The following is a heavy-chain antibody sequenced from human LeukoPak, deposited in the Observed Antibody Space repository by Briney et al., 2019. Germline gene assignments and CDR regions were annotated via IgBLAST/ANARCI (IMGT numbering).Heavy chain of an antibody. V-gene: IGHV4-34*01. CDR1: GGSFSGYY. CDR3: ARDRYSSGWQHYYYMDA. Sequence: SETLSLTCAVYGGSFSGYYWSWIRQPPGKGLEWIGEINHSGSTNYNPSLKSRVTISVDTSKNQFSLKLSSVTAADTAVYYCARDRYSSGWQHYYYMDAWGKGTTVTVSS. J-gene: IGHJ6*03. D-gene: IGHD6-19*01. CDR2: INHSGST.